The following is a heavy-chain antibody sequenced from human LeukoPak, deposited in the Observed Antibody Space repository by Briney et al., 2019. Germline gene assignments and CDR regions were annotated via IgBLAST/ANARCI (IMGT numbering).Heavy chain of an antibody. CDR3: ARDQYSSGWHFDY. V-gene: IGHV4-4*07. D-gene: IGHD6-19*01. Sequence: PSETLSLTCTVSGGSISSYYWSWIRQPAGKGLEWIGRIYTSGGTNYNPSLKSRVTMSVDTSKNQFSLKLSSVTAADPAVYYCARDQYSSGWHFDYWGQGTLVTVSS. CDR2: IYTSGGT. J-gene: IGHJ4*02. CDR1: GGSISSYY.